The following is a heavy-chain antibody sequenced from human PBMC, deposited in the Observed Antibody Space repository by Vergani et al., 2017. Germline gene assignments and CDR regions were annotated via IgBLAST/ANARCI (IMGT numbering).Heavy chain of an antibody. CDR1: GFTFDDYG. D-gene: IGHD2-2*01. V-gene: IGHV3-20*04. CDR3: ARDGPQPYYYYYMDV. CDR2: INSDGSST. Sequence: EVQLVESGGGVVRPGGSLRLSCAASGFTFDDYGMSWVRQAPGKGLEWVSGINSDGSSTSYADSVKGRFTISRDNAKNTLYLQMNSLRAEDTAVYYCARDGPQPYYYYYMDVWGKGTTVTVSS. J-gene: IGHJ6*03.